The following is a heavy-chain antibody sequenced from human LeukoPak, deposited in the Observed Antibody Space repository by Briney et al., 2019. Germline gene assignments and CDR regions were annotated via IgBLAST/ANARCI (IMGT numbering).Heavy chain of an antibody. J-gene: IGHJ3*02. D-gene: IGHD1-14*01. V-gene: IGHV3-30*02. CDR3: ARERTGMSRAFDI. CDR2: IRYDGSNK. Sequence: GGSLRLSCAASGFTFSSYGMHWVRQAPGKGLEWVAFIRYDGSNKYYADSVKGRFTISRDNSKNTLYLQMNSLRAEDTAVYYCARERTGMSRAFDIWGQGTMVTVSS. CDR1: GFTFSSYG.